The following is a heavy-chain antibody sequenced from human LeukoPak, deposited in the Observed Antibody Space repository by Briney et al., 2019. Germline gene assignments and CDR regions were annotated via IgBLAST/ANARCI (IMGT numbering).Heavy chain of an antibody. Sequence: SVKVSCKASGGTFSSYAISWVRQAPGQGLEWMGGIIPIFGTANYAQKFQGRVTITADESTSTAYMELSSLTSDDTAVYYCAHTLPGGINFSFDYWGQGTLVTVSS. V-gene: IGHV1-69*01. CDR1: GGTFSSYA. J-gene: IGHJ4*02. CDR2: IIPIFGTA. D-gene: IGHD1-26*01. CDR3: AHTLPGGINFSFDY.